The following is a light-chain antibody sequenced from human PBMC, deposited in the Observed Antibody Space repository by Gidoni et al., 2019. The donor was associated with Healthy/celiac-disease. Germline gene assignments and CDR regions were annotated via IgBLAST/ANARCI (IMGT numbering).Light chain of an antibody. CDR3: QQSYSTPPVYT. CDR2: AAS. J-gene: IGKJ2*01. CDR1: QCISSY. Sequence: DIQLTQSASFLSASVGDRVTITCRESQCISSYLHWYQQKPGKAPKLLIYAASSLQSGVPSRCSGSGSGTDFTLTISSLQPEDIATYYWQQSYSTPPVYTFGQGTKLEIK. V-gene: IGKV1-39*01.